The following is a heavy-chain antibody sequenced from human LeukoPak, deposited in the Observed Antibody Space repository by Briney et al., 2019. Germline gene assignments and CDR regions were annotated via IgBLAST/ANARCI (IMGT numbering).Heavy chain of an antibody. CDR2: INPHTGGT. CDR3: ARGGDYYDSSGYYDDAFDI. CDR1: GYTFTGYY. Sequence: ASVKVSCKASGYTFTGYYMHWVRQAPGQGLEWMGWINPHTGGTNYAQKFQGRVAMTRDTSISTAYMELSRLRSGDTAVYYCARGGDYYDSSGYYDDAFDIWGQGTMVTVSS. V-gene: IGHV1-2*02. D-gene: IGHD3-22*01. J-gene: IGHJ3*02.